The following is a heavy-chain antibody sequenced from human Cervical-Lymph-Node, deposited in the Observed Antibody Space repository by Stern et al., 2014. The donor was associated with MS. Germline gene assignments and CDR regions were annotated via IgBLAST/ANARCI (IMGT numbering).Heavy chain of an antibody. V-gene: IGHV3-11*01. CDR1: GFTFSDYY. CDR2: ISSSGSSI. J-gene: IGHJ4*02. D-gene: IGHD4-17*01. Sequence: VQLVESGGGLVKPGGSLRLSCVASGFTFSDYYMSWIRQASGKGMVWVSYISSSGSSIYYADSVKGRFSISRDNAKNSLYLQMNSLRAEDTAVYYCARKGVGYGDYEFDYWGQGTLVTVSS. CDR3: ARKGVGYGDYEFDY.